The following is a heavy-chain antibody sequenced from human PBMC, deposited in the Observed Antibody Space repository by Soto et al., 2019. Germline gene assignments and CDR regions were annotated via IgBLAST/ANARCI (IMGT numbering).Heavy chain of an antibody. V-gene: IGHV3-9*01. D-gene: IGHD4-17*01. CDR1: GFTFDDYA. Sequence: EVQLVESGGGLVQPGRSLRLSCAASGFTFDDYAMHWVRQAPGKGLEWVSGISWYSGSIGYADSVKGRFTISRDNAKNSLYLQMNSLRAEDTALYYCAKDIGPSPTVTTFYFDYWGQGTLVTVSS. CDR2: ISWYSGSI. J-gene: IGHJ4*02. CDR3: AKDIGPSPTVTTFYFDY.